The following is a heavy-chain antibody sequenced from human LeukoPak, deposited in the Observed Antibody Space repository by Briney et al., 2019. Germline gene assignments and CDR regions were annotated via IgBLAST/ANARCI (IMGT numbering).Heavy chain of an antibody. V-gene: IGHV3-48*01. CDR1: GFSFSSNS. D-gene: IGHD3-22*01. Sequence: PGGSLRLSCAASGFSFSSNSMNWVRQAPGKGLEWVSYISGSSSTIYYADSVKGRFTISRDNAKNSLYLQMNSLRAEDTAVYYCARDRGYYDSSGYYSPAPRLDYWGQGTLVTVSS. CDR2: ISGSSSTI. J-gene: IGHJ4*02. CDR3: ARDRGYYDSSGYYSPAPRLDY.